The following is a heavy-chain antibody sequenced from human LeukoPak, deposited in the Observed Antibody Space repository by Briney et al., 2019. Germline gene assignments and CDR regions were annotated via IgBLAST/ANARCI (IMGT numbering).Heavy chain of an antibody. J-gene: IGHJ4*02. Sequence: PGGSLTLSCAASGFTFSNYWMSWVRQAPGKGLEWVANINEDGSEKYYVDSVKGRFTISRDNAKNSLYLQMNSLTAEDTAVYYCARAGDRGAVDYWGQGTLVIVSS. CDR2: INEDGSEK. V-gene: IGHV3-7*01. D-gene: IGHD7-27*01. CDR1: GFTFSNYW. CDR3: ARAGDRGAVDY.